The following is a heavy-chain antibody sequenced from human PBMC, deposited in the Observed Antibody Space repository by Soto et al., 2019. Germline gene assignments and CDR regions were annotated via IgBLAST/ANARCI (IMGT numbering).Heavy chain of an antibody. V-gene: IGHV3-30-3*01. D-gene: IGHD6-19*01. CDR1: GFTFSSYA. CDR3: ARESRQQWLVRAADYYFDY. CDR2: ISYDGSNK. Sequence: LRLSCAASGFTFSSYAMHWVRQAPGKGLEWVAVISYDGSNKYYADSVKGRFTISRDNSKNTLYLQMNSLRAEDTAVYYCARESRQQWLVRAADYYFDYWGQGTLVTVSS. J-gene: IGHJ4*02.